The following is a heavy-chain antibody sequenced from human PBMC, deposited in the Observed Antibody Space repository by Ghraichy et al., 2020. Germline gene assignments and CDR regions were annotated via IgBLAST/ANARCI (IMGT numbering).Heavy chain of an antibody. V-gene: IGHV4-39*01. CDR2: IYYSGST. Sequence: SETLSLTCTVSDGSISSSSYYWGWIRQPPGKGLEWIGSIYYSGSTYYNPSLKSRVTISVDTSKNQFSLKLSSVTAADTAVYYCARRDGSSWYFAFDIWGQGTMVTVSS. J-gene: IGHJ3*02. CDR1: DGSISSSSYY. D-gene: IGHD6-13*01. CDR3: ARRDGSSWYFAFDI.